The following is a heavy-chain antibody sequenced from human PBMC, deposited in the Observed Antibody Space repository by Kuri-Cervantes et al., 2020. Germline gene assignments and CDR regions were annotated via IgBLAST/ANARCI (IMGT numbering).Heavy chain of an antibody. CDR2: IIPIFGTA. CDR1: GGTFSSYA. J-gene: IGHJ4*02. Sequence: SVKVSCKASGGTFSSYAISWVRQAPGQGLEWMGGIIPIFGTANYAQKFQGRVTITADKSTSTAYMELSSLRADDTAVYYCAKDPLAYGGHYFNYWGQGTLVTVSS. V-gene: IGHV1-69*06. D-gene: IGHD4-23*01. CDR3: AKDPLAYGGHYFNY.